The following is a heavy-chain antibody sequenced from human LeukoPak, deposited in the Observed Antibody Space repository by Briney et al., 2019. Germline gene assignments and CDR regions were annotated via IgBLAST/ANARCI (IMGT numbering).Heavy chain of an antibody. CDR1: GGSISSSSYY. Sequence: SETLSLTCTVSGGSISSSSYYWGWIRQPPGKGLEWIGSIYYSGSTYYNPSLKGRVTISVDTSQNQFSLKLSSVTAADTAVYYCARQQLASSSWYPGGYFQHWGQGTLVTVSS. CDR3: ARQQLASSSWYPGGYFQH. J-gene: IGHJ1*01. D-gene: IGHD6-13*01. V-gene: IGHV4-39*01. CDR2: IYYSGST.